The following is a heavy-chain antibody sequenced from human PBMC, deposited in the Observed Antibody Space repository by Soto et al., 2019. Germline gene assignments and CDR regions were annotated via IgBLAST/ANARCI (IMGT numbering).Heavy chain of an antibody. Sequence: ASVKVSCKASGYTFTNYDINWVRQATGQGLEWMGWMNPNSGNTGYAQKFQGRVTMTRGTSITTAYMELSSLTSEDTAVYYCARGQSWYFYGSESYSYWGQGTRVTVSS. D-gene: IGHD3-10*01. CDR2: MNPNSGNT. V-gene: IGHV1-8*01. J-gene: IGHJ4*02. CDR1: GYTFTNYD. CDR3: ARGQSWYFYGSESYSY.